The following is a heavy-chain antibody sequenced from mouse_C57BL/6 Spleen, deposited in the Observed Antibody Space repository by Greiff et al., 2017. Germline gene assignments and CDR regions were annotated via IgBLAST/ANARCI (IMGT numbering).Heavy chain of an antibody. V-gene: IGHV1-20*01. D-gene: IGHD2-4*01. J-gene: IGHJ4*01. Sequence: EVQLQESGPELVKPGDSVKISCKASGYSFTGYFMNWVMQSHGKSLEWIGRINPYNGDTFYNQKFKGKATLTVDKSSSTAHMELRSLTSEDSAVYYCAREEYDDYDYYYAMDYWGQGTSVTVSS. CDR3: AREEYDDYDYYYAMDY. CDR2: INPYNGDT. CDR1: GYSFTGYF.